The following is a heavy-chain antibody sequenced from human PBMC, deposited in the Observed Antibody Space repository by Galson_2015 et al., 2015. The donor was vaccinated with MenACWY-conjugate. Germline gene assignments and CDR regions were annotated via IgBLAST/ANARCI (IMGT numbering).Heavy chain of an antibody. J-gene: IGHJ5*02. CDR3: ARVSLSGYGELDP. V-gene: IGHV1-3*04. D-gene: IGHD5-18*01. Sequence: SVKVSCKASGYTFSTYAMHWVRQAPGQRLEWVGWINTGKVNTRYAQNFQGRVTITRDTSASTVYMELSSLRSEDTAVYYCARVSLSGYGELDPWGQGTLVTVSS. CDR1: GYTFSTYA. CDR2: INTGKVNT.